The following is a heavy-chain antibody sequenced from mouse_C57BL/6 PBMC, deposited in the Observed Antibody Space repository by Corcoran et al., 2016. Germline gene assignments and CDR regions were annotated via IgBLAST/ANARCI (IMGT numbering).Heavy chain of an antibody. CDR3: ARYYYGSSPWVAY. CDR2: INTYSGVP. V-gene: IGHV9-3*01. Sequence: QIQLVQSGPELKKPGETVKISCKASGYTFTTYGMSWVKQAPGKGLKWMGWINTYSGVPTYAEDFKGRFAFSLETSASTAYLQINNLKNEDTATYFCARYYYGSSPWVAYWDQGTLVTVSA. CDR1: GYTFTTYG. J-gene: IGHJ3*01. D-gene: IGHD1-1*01.